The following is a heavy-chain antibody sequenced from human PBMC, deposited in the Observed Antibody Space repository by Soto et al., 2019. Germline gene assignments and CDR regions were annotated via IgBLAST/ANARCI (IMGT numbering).Heavy chain of an antibody. J-gene: IGHJ4*02. Sequence: PSQTLSLTCAISGDSVSSTSAAWSWIRQSPSRGLEWLGRTYYRPKWYSDYAVSVKSRITINPDTSKNQFSLQLNSVTPEDTAVYYCARGSYYSGWVWGQGTLATVSS. CDR1: GDSVSSTSAA. CDR3: ARGSYYSGWV. D-gene: IGHD6-19*01. CDR2: TYYRPKWYS. V-gene: IGHV6-1*01.